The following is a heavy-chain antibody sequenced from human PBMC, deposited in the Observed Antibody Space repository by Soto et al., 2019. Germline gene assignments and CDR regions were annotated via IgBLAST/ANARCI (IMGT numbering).Heavy chain of an antibody. V-gene: IGHV1-69*01. CDR2: ILPIFGTT. J-gene: IGHJ6*02. CDR3: ARDETGDSYYYYYGMDV. D-gene: IGHD7-27*01. Sequence: QVQLVQSGAEVKKPGSSVKVSCKASGGTFNIYNINWVRQAPGQGLEWMGGILPIFGTTNYAQRFQGRFTIIADDSTSTAYMELSSLRSQDTAVYYCARDETGDSYYYYYGMDVWGQGTTVTVTS. CDR1: GGTFNIYN.